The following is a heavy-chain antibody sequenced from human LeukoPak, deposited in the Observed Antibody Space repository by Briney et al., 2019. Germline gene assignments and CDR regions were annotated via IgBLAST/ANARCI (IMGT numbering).Heavy chain of an antibody. Sequence: GASVKVSCTASGYTFTSYYMHWVRQAPGQGLEWMGWINPNNGGTNYAQKFQGRVTMTRDTSISTAYMELSRLRSDDTAVYYCAREVDYYDTSDYFPLGYWGQGTLVTVSS. CDR2: INPNNGGT. D-gene: IGHD3-22*01. CDR1: GYTFTSYY. V-gene: IGHV1-2*02. J-gene: IGHJ4*02. CDR3: AREVDYYDTSDYFPLGY.